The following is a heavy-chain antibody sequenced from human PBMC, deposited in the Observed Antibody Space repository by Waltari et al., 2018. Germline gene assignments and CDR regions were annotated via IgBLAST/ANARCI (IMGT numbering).Heavy chain of an antibody. CDR1: GGSLISATSY. J-gene: IGHJ4*02. D-gene: IGHD3-22*01. CDR2: MYYVGST. V-gene: IGHV4-39*07. CDR3: AREYYYDTRWIDY. Sequence: QLQLQESGPGLVKPSETLSLTCTVPGGSLISATSYWGGIRQPPGKGLEWIGSMYYVGSTSYNPSLKSRVTVSVDTSKNQFSLKLNSVTAADTAVYYCAREYYYDTRWIDYWGQGTQVTVSS.